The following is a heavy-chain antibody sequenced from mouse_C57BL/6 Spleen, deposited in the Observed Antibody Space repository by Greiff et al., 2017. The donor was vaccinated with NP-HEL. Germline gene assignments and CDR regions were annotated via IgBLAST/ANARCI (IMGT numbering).Heavy chain of an antibody. V-gene: IGHV1-63*01. CDR2: IYPGGGYT. J-gene: IGHJ2*01. CDR1: GYTFTNYW. Sequence: VKLMESGAELVRPGTSVKMSCKASGYTFTNYWIGWAKQRPGHGLEWIGDIYPGGGYTNYNEKFKGKATLTADKSSSTAYMQFSSLTSEDSAIYYCARAGDYVDYWGQGTTLTVSS. CDR3: ARAGDYVDY.